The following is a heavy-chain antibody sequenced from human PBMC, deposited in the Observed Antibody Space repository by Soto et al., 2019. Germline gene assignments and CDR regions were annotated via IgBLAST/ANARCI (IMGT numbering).Heavy chain of an antibody. V-gene: IGHV3-23*01. D-gene: IGHD2-2*03. CDR1: GFTFSRFG. J-gene: IGHJ4*02. CDR2: ISASGDSS. Sequence: EVQLLDSGGDLAQPGGSLRLSCTASGFTFSRFGMAWVRQAPGKGLEWVSAISASGDSSYYADSVKDRFTISRDSPTNTLYLQMNHLRAEDTAVYYCAKMGIGMFSHKHHFDHWGQGTQVTVSS. CDR3: AKMGIGMFSHKHHFDH.